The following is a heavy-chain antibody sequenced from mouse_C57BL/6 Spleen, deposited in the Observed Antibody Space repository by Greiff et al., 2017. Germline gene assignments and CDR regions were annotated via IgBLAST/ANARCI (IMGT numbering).Heavy chain of an antibody. Sequence: QVQLQQPGAELVKPGASVKLSCKASGYTFTSYWINWVKQRPGQGLEWIGDINPGSGSTNYNEQIKSQATLTVETSSSPAYMQLSSLTSEDAAVYYCARSALPQGLDYWGQGTTLTVSS. J-gene: IGHJ2*01. CDR1: GYTFTSYW. CDR2: INPGSGST. D-gene: IGHD6-1*01. CDR3: ARSALPQGLDY. V-gene: IGHV1-55*01.